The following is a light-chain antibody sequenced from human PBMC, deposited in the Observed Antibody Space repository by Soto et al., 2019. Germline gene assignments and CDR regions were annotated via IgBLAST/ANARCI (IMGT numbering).Light chain of an antibody. J-gene: IGKJ2*01. CDR1: ETIGRAY. Sequence: IVLTQSPGTVSLTPGERATLSCRASETIGRAYFAWYQHRPGRTPRLVLSGTSNRAAGIPDRFGGSGSGADFTLTISGVEPEDSAVYYCHQYATSPFTFGQGTKLEIK. V-gene: IGKV3-20*01. CDR3: HQYATSPFT. CDR2: GTS.